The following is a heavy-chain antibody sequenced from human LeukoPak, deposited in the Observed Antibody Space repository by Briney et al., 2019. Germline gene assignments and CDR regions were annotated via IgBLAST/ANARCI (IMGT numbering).Heavy chain of an antibody. CDR3: ARGLGIPVAGNFDY. D-gene: IGHD6-19*01. CDR2: INHSGST. J-gene: IGHJ4*02. Sequence: KPSETLSLTCAVYGGSFSGYYWSWIRQPPGKGLEWIGEINHSGSTNYNPSLKSRVTISVDTSKNQFSLKLSSVTAADTAVYYCARGLGIPVAGNFDYWGQGNLVTVSS. V-gene: IGHV4-34*01. CDR1: GGSFSGYY.